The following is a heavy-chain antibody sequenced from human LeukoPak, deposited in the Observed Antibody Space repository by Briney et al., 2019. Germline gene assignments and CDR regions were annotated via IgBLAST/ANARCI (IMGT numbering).Heavy chain of an antibody. J-gene: IGHJ4*02. CDR2: ISSSSSYI. CDR1: GFTFSSYS. CDR3: ARVAYYYGSGSYYRGFDY. D-gene: IGHD3-10*01. Sequence: PGGSLRLSCAASGFTFSSYSMNWVRQAPGKGLEWVSSISSSSSYIYYADSVKGRFTISRDNAKNSLYLQMNSLRAEHTAVYYCARVAYYYGSGSYYRGFDYWGQGTLVTVPS. V-gene: IGHV3-21*01.